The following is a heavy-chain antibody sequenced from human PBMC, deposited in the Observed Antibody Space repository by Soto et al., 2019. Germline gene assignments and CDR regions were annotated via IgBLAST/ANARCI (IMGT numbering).Heavy chain of an antibody. D-gene: IGHD5-12*01. Sequence: QVQLQESGPGLVKPSQTLSLICNVSGGSIDTAGNYWTWIRQHPGKGLEWIGFISNSGSTYYNPSLKSRLSISADTSKNQFFLHLSSVTSADTAVYCCASGRGYTGYVDHLGQGTLVTVSS. CDR1: GGSIDTAGNY. CDR3: ASGRGYTGYVDH. V-gene: IGHV4-31*03. CDR2: ISNSGST. J-gene: IGHJ5*02.